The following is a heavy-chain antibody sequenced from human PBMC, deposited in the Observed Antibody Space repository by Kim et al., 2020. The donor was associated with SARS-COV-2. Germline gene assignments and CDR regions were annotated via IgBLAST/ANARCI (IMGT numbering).Heavy chain of an antibody. CDR1: GGSISSGDCS. Sequence: SETLSLTCAVSGGSISSGDCSWSWIRQPPGKGLQWIGYIYHSGSSSYNPSLKSRVTISVDRSKNQFSLNLNSVTTTDTAVYYCATFHSNHVAYWGQGTLVTVSS. CDR2: IYHSGSS. V-gene: IGHV4-30-2*01. J-gene: IGHJ4*02. D-gene: IGHD4-4*01. CDR3: ATFHSNHVAY.